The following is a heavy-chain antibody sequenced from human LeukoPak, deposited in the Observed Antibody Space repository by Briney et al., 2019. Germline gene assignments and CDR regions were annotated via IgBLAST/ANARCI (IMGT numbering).Heavy chain of an antibody. Sequence: SETLSLTCTVSGGSISSYYWSWIRQPPGKGLEWIGYIYYSGSTNYNPSLKSRVTISVDTSKNQFSLKLSSVTAADTVVYYCASYSYYYDSSGYFDYWGQGTLVTVSS. V-gene: IGHV4-59*01. CDR1: GGSISSYY. D-gene: IGHD3-22*01. CDR2: IYYSGST. CDR3: ASYSYYYDSSGYFDY. J-gene: IGHJ4*02.